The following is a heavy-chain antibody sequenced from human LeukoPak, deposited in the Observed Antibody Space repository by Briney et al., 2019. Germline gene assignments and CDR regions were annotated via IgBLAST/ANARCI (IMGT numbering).Heavy chain of an antibody. J-gene: IGHJ4*02. CDR2: MNPNSANT. Sequence: ASVKVSCKASGYTFTSYDINWVRQATGQGLEWMGWMNPNSANTGHAQKFQGRVTITRNTSISTACMELSSLRSEDTAVYYCARGHWGSGVTSPYYFDYWGQGTLVTVSS. D-gene: IGHD2-15*01. CDR3: ARGHWGSGVTSPYYFDY. CDR1: GYTFTSYD. V-gene: IGHV1-8*03.